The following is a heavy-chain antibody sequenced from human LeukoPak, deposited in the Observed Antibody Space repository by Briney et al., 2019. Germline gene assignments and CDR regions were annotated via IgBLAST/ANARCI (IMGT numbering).Heavy chain of an antibody. CDR2: INSDGSST. CDR1: GFTFSSYW. J-gene: IGHJ6*02. Sequence: GGSLRLSCAASGFTFSSYWMHWVRQAPGKGLVWVSRINSDGSSTSYADSVKGRFTISRDNAKNTLYLQMNSLRAEDTAVYYCARGSGDSGYYYYGMDVWGQGTTVTVSS. D-gene: IGHD4-17*01. CDR3: ARGSGDSGYYYYGMDV. V-gene: IGHV3-74*01.